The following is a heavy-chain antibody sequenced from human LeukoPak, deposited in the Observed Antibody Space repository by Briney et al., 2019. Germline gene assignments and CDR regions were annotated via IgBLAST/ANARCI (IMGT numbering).Heavy chain of an antibody. D-gene: IGHD6-6*01. CDR1: GFTFSSYW. J-gene: IGHJ4*02. CDR2: IKQDGSEK. CDR3: ARDSTGRLGIAARGTGY. V-gene: IGHV3-7*01. Sequence: PGGSLRLSCAASGFTFSSYWMSWVRQAPGKGLEWVANIKQDGSEKYYVDSVKGRFTISRDNAKNSLYLQMTSLRAEDTAVYYCARDSTGRLGIAARGTGYWGQGTLVTVSS.